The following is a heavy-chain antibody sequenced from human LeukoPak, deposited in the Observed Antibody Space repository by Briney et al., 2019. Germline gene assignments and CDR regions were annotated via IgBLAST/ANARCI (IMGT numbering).Heavy chain of an antibody. J-gene: IGHJ4*02. CDR2: INPHSGGT. V-gene: IGHV1-2*02. D-gene: IGHD3-10*01. CDR1: GYTFTGYY. CDR3: ARVSDSGSQLFDY. Sequence: ASVKVSCKASGYTFTGYYMHWVRQAPGQGLEWMGWINPHSGGTNYAQKFQGRVTMTRDTSISTAYMELSRLRSDDTAMYYCARVSDSGSQLFDYWGQGTLVTVSS.